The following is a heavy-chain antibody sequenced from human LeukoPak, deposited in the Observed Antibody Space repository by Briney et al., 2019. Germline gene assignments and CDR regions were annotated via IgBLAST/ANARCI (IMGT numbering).Heavy chain of an antibody. J-gene: IGHJ4*02. Sequence: SETLSLTCTVSGGSISSYYWSWIRQPPGKGLEWIGYIYYSGSTNYNPSLKSRVTISVDTSKNQFSLKLSPVTAADTAVYYCARHRAGIVGAKYYFDYWGQGTLVTVSS. CDR1: GGSISSYY. CDR3: ARHRAGIVGAKYYFDY. D-gene: IGHD1-26*01. V-gene: IGHV4-59*08. CDR2: IYYSGST.